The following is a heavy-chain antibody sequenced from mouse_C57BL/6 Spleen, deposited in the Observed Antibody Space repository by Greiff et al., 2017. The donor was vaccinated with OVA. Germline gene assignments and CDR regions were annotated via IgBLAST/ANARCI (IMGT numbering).Heavy chain of an antibody. CDR1: GYSITSGYD. Sequence: EVQRVESGPGMVKPSQSLSLTCTVTGYSITSGYDWHWIRHFPGNKLEWMGYISYSGSTNYNPSLKSRISITHDTSKNHFFLKLNSVTTEDTATDYCARGSNYEAWFAYWGQGTLVTVSA. D-gene: IGHD2-5*01. V-gene: IGHV3-1*01. J-gene: IGHJ3*01. CDR3: ARGSNYEAWFAY. CDR2: ISYSGST.